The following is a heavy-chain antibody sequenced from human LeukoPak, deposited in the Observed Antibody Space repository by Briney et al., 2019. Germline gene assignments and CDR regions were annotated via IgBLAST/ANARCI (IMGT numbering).Heavy chain of an antibody. CDR2: MNPNSGNT. D-gene: IGHD2-2*01. Sequence: ASVKASCKASGYTFTSYDINWVRQATGQGLEWMGWMNPNSGNTGYAQKFQGRVTMTRNTSISTAYMELSSLRSEDTAVYYCARGADIVVVPAAYYYYYMDVWGKGTTVTVSS. CDR3: ARGADIVVVPAAYYYYYMDV. J-gene: IGHJ6*03. CDR1: GYTFTSYD. V-gene: IGHV1-8*01.